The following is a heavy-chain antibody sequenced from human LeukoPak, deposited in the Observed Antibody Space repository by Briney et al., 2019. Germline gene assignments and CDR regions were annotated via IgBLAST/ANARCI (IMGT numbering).Heavy chain of an antibody. V-gene: IGHV3-30*04. CDR2: ISYDGSNK. Sequence: GGSLRLSCAASGFTFSSYAMHWVRQAPGKGLEWVAVISYDGSNKYYADSVKGRFTISRDNSKNTLYLQMNSLRAEDTAVCYCARSDGQVDYWGQGTLVTVSS. CDR3: ARSDGQVDY. CDR1: GFTFSSYA. J-gene: IGHJ4*02.